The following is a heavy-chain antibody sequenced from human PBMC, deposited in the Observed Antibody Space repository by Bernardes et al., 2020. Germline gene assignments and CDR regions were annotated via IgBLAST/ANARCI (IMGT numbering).Heavy chain of an antibody. Sequence: GGSLRLSCAASGFTFDDYSMHWVRQAPGKGLEWVSLISWDARNTYYTVSVKGRFTISRDNSKNSLFLQMNSLKTEDTALYYCAKENYGGGLGYWGQGTLVTVSS. D-gene: IGHD4-17*01. V-gene: IGHV3-43*01. CDR2: ISWDARNT. CDR1: GFTFDDYS. CDR3: AKENYGGGLGY. J-gene: IGHJ4*02.